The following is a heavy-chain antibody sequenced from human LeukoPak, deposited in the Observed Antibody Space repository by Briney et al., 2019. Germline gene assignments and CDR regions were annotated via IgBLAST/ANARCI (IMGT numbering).Heavy chain of an antibody. D-gene: IGHD2-8*01. CDR1: GGSISSGGYY. J-gene: IGHJ4*02. Sequence: SSQTLSLTCTVSGGSISSGGYYWSWIRQHPGKGLEWIGYIYYSGSTYYNPSLKSRVTISVDTSKNQFSLKLSSVTAADTAVYYCARDKDRLSLDYWGQGTLVTVSS. CDR3: ARDKDRLSLDY. CDR2: IYYSGST. V-gene: IGHV4-30-4*08.